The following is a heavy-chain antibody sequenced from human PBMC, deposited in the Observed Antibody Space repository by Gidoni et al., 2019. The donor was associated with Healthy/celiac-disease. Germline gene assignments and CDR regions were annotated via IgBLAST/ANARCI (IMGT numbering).Heavy chain of an antibody. Sequence: QVQLQQWGAGLLKPSETLSLTCAVYGASFSGYYWSWIRQPPGKGLEWIGEINHSGSTNYNPSLKSRVTISVDTSKNQFSLKLSSVTAADTAVYYCARVGYSSSWYGNDYWGQGTLVTVSS. V-gene: IGHV4-34*01. D-gene: IGHD6-13*01. CDR1: GASFSGYY. J-gene: IGHJ4*02. CDR2: INHSGST. CDR3: ARVGYSSSWYGNDY.